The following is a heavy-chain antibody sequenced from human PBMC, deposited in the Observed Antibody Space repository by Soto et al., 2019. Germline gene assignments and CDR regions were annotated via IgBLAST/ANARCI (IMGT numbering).Heavy chain of an antibody. CDR3: ARMGFTTVYYFDY. CDR2: IIPILGIA. V-gene: IGHV1-69*02. CDR1: GGTFSSYT. Sequence: APVKVSCKASGGTFSSYTISWVRQAPGQGLEWMGRIIPILGIANYAQKFQGRVTITADKSTSTAYMELSSLRSEDTAVYYCARMGFTTVYYFDYWGQGTLVTVSS. D-gene: IGHD4-17*01. J-gene: IGHJ4*02.